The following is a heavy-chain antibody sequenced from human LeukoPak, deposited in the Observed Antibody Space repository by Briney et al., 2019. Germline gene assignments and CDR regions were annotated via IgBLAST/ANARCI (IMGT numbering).Heavy chain of an antibody. Sequence: ASVKVSCKASGYTFTSYGLSWVRQAPGQGLEWMGWISAYNGNTNYAQKLQGRVTMTTDTSTSTTYMELRSLRSDDTAVYYCARDYYDSSGYYLPNAFDIWGQGTTVTVS. V-gene: IGHV1-18*01. CDR3: ARDYYDSSGYYLPNAFDI. CDR2: ISAYNGNT. J-gene: IGHJ3*02. CDR1: GYTFTSYG. D-gene: IGHD3-22*01.